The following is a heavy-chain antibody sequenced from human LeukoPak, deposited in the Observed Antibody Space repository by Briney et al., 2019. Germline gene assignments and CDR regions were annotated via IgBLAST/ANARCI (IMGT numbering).Heavy chain of an antibody. CDR3: AKEPDYYDSSGYENWFDP. CDR1: YA. Sequence: YAMSWGRQAPGKGLEWVSAISGSGGSTYYADSVKGRITISRDNAKNTLYLQMNSLRAEDTAVYYCAKEPDYYDSSGYENWFDPWGQGTLVTVSS. J-gene: IGHJ5*02. D-gene: IGHD3-22*01. V-gene: IGHV3-23*01. CDR2: ISGSGGST.